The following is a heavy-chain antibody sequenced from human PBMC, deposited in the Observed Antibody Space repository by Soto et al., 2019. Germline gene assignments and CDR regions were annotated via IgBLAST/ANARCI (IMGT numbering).Heavy chain of an antibody. D-gene: IGHD1-1*01. CDR3: ARTGLQTVEATSYYYGLGV. CDR1: GGTFSSDS. V-gene: IGHV1-69*13. CDR2: IIPMFDTP. Sequence: ASVKVSCKASGGTFSSDSFSWVRQAPGQGLEWMGGIIPMFDTPIYAQKFQDRVTITADESTSTAYMQLSSLRSGDTAVYYCARTGLQTVEATSYYYGLGVWGQGTTVXVSS. J-gene: IGHJ6*02.